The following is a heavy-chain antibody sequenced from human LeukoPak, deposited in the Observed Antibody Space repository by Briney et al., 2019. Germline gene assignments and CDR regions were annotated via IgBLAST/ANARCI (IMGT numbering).Heavy chain of an antibody. CDR1: GFTFSSYS. CDR3: ASIRGYCSGGSCPLDY. Sequence: PGGSLRLSCAASGFTFSSYSMNWVRQAPGKGLEWVSSISSSSSYIYYADSVKGRFTISRDNAKNSLYLQMNSLRAEDTAVYYCASIRGYCSGGSCPLDYWGRGTLVTVSS. CDR2: ISSSSSYI. V-gene: IGHV3-21*01. D-gene: IGHD2-15*01. J-gene: IGHJ4*02.